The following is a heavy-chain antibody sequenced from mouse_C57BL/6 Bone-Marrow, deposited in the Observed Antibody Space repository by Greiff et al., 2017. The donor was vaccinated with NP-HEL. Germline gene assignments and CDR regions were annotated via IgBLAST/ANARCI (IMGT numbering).Heavy chain of an antibody. CDR2: ISNLAYSI. J-gene: IGHJ1*03. CDR3: ARSRVATEWYFDV. Sequence: EVKVVESGGGLVQPGGSLKLSCAASGFTFSDYGMAWVRQAPRKGPEWVAFISNLAYSIYYADTVTGRFTISRENAKNTLYLEMSSLRSEDTAMYYCARSRVATEWYFDVWGTGTTVTVSS. CDR1: GFTFSDYG. D-gene: IGHD1-1*01. V-gene: IGHV5-15*01.